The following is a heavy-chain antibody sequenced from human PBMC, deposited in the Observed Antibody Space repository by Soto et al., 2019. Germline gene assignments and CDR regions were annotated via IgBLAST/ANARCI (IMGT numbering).Heavy chain of an antibody. CDR2: ISGSGGST. CDR1: GFTFRSYA. Sequence: GGSLRVSCAASGFTFRSYAMSWVRQSPGKGLEWVSAISGSGGSTYYADSVKGRFTISRDNSKNTLYLQMNSLRAEDTAVYYCAKDTTVNYYDSSGYYPRNAFDIWGQGTMVTVSS. V-gene: IGHV3-23*01. D-gene: IGHD3-22*01. J-gene: IGHJ3*02. CDR3: AKDTTVNYYDSSGYYPRNAFDI.